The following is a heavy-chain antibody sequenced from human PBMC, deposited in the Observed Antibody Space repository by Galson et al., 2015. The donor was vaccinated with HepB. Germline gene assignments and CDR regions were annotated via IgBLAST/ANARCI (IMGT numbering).Heavy chain of an antibody. CDR2: IKSKTDGGTT. Sequence: SLRLSCAASGFTFSNAWMSWVRQAPGKGLEWVGRIKSKTDGGTTDYAAPVKGRFTISRDDSKNTLYLQMNSLKTEDTAVYYCTTDSVKFRGLYSGYGVSTDYLGQGTLVTVSS. V-gene: IGHV3-15*01. J-gene: IGHJ4*02. D-gene: IGHD5-12*01. CDR3: TTDSVKFRGLYSGYGVSTDY. CDR1: GFTFSNAW.